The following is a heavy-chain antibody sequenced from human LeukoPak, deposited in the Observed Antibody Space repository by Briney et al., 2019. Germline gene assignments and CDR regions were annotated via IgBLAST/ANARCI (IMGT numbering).Heavy chain of an antibody. D-gene: IGHD3-22*01. Sequence: GGSLRLSCAASGFTFSNYWMHWVRQAPGKGLVWVSRINSDGINASYADSVKGRFTISRDNAKNTLNLQMNSLRAEDTAVYYCARDLGQYYDTSDNWFDPWGQGTLVTVSS. CDR3: ARDLGQYYDTSDNWFDP. CDR1: GFTFSNYW. V-gene: IGHV3-74*01. J-gene: IGHJ5*02. CDR2: INSDGINA.